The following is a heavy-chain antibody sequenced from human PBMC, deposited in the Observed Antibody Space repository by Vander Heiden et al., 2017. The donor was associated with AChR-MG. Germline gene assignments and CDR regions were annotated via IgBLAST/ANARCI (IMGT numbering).Heavy chain of an antibody. Sequence: QVQLVEPGGGVVHPGRSLRLPCVTSRLTCSSHVLSWVRQAPGTGLEWVAAVWFDGSNTFYADSVRGRVTIYKDISNNTVYLQMTHLRAEDTAVYYCARDSSRLNYFEYWGQGSLVTVSS. CDR2: VWFDGSNT. CDR3: ARDSSRLNYFEY. V-gene: IGHV3-33*01. D-gene: IGHD6-6*01. CDR1: RLTCSSHV. J-gene: IGHJ4*02.